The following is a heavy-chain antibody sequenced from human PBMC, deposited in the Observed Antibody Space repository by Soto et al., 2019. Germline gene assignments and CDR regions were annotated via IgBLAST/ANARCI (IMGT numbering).Heavy chain of an antibody. Sequence: ASVKVSCKASGVTFSRQDMRWVRQAPGQGLEWMGGIIPIFGTPQYAEKFQDRVTITADESTSTAYMELGSLTSEDTAVYYCATNEGRDGCSFDYWGQGTLVTVSS. V-gene: IGHV1-69*13. CDR1: GVTFSRQD. CDR3: ATNEGRDGCSFDY. J-gene: IGHJ4*02. D-gene: IGHD6-19*01. CDR2: IIPIFGTP.